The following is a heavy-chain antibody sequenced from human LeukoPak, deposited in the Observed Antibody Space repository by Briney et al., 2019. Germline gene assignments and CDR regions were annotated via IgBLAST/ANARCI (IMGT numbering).Heavy chain of an antibody. CDR2: IKQDGSEK. CDR1: GFTFSSYW. D-gene: IGHD2-8*01. CDR3: ARADVVLMVYANAFDL. V-gene: IGHV3-7*01. Sequence: PGGSLRLSSAAAGFTFSSYWMSWVRQAPGKGLEWLANIKQDGSEKYYVDSVKGRFTISRENAKNSLYLQMNSLRAEDTAVYYCARADVVLMVYANAFDLWGQGTMVTVSS. J-gene: IGHJ3*01.